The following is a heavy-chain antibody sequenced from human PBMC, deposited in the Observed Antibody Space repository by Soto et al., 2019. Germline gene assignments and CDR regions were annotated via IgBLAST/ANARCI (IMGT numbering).Heavy chain of an antibody. CDR3: ARSADIVVVVAATRHYYYYMDV. D-gene: IGHD2-15*01. CDR1: GDSVSSNSAA. CDR2: TYYRSKWYN. J-gene: IGHJ6*03. V-gene: IGHV6-1*01. Sequence: SQTLSLTCAISGDSVSSNSAAWNWIRQSPSRGLEWLGRTYYRSKWYNDYAVSVKSRITINPDTSKNQFSLQLNSVTPEDTAVYYCARSADIVVVVAATRHYYYYMDVWGKGTTVTV.